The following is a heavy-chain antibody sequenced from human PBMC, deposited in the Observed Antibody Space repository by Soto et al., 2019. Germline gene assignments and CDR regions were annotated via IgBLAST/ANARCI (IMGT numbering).Heavy chain of an antibody. CDR3: ARGSVHDY. V-gene: IGHV4-34*01. CDR2: INHSGST. Sequence: SETLSLTCTVSGASISPFYWSWIRQPPGKGLEWIGEINHSGSTNYNPSLKSRVTISVDTSKNQFSLKLSSVTAADTAVYYCARGSVHDYWGQGTLVTVSS. CDR1: GASISPFY. D-gene: IGHD3-10*02. J-gene: IGHJ4*02.